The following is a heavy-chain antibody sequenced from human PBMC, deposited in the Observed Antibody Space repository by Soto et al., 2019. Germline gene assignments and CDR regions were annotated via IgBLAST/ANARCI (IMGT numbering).Heavy chain of an antibody. Sequence: EVQMVESGGGLVQPGRSLRLSCTGSGFTFGHYAMTWFRQSPGKGLEWLAFIRNKTFGGTSEYAASVKGRFTISRDECKSIAFLQMNNLKAEDTAVYYCTPDSWSGTYSPDGLDVWGQGTTVTVSS. V-gene: IGHV3-49*03. CDR3: TPDSWSGTYSPDGLDV. J-gene: IGHJ6*02. CDR1: GFTFGHYA. D-gene: IGHD3-3*01. CDR2: IRNKTFGGTS.